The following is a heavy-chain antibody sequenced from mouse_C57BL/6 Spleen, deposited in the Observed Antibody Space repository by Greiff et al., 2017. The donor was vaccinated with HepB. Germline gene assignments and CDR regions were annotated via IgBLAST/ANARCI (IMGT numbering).Heavy chain of an antibody. CDR1: GYSFTGYY. J-gene: IGHJ1*03. V-gene: IGHV1-42*01. CDR2: INPSTGGT. CDR3: ARRGETGLYFDV. D-gene: IGHD4-1*01. Sequence: EVKLVESGPELVKPGASVKISCKASGYSFTGYYMNWVKQSPEKSLEWIGEINPSTGGTTYNQKFKAKATLTVDKSSSTAYMQLKSLTSEDSAVYYCARRGETGLYFDVWGTGTTVTVSS.